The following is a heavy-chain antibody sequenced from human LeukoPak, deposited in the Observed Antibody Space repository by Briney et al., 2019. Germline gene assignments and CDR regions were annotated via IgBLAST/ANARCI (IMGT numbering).Heavy chain of an antibody. V-gene: IGHV3-30*02. Sequence: QSGGSLRLSCAASGFTFSSYGMHWVRQAPGKGLERVAFIRYDGSNKYYADSVRGRFTISRDNSKNTLYLQMNSLRAEDTAVYYCAKNRLDYLFWNWLNYYMDVWGKGTTVTVSS. CDR1: GFTFSSYG. CDR3: AKNRLDYLFWNWLNYYMDV. CDR2: IRYDGSNK. D-gene: IGHD1-7*01. J-gene: IGHJ6*03.